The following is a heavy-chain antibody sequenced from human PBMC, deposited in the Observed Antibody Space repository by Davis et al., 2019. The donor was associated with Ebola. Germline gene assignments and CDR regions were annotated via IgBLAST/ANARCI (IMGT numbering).Heavy chain of an antibody. CDR3: ARGGAFVVVVAATPYWFDP. D-gene: IGHD2-15*01. CDR2: ITSSSRTI. V-gene: IGHV3-48*01. J-gene: IGHJ5*02. CDR1: EFTFSSYS. Sequence: PGGSLRLSCAASEFTFSSYSMNWVRQAPGKGLEWVSFITSSSRTIYYADSVKGRFTISRDNAKNSLYLQMNSLRAEDTAVYYCARGGAFVVVVAATPYWFDPWGQGTLVTVSS.